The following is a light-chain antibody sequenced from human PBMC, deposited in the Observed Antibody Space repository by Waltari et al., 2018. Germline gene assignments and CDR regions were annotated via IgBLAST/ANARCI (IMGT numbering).Light chain of an antibody. J-gene: IGLJ2*01. CDR1: NIGNKN. CDR3: QVWDSSSDHRV. CDR2: DDS. Sequence: SYVVTQPPSVSVAPGKTARITCAGNNIGNKNVHWYQQKPGQAPVLVVYDDSDRPAGIPERSSGSNAGNTATLTINRAEAGDEADYHCQVWDSSSDHRVFGGGTKLTVL. V-gene: IGLV3-21*03.